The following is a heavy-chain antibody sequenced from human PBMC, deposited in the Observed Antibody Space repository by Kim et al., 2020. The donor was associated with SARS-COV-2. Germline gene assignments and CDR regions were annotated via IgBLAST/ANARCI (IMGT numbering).Heavy chain of an antibody. V-gene: IGHV3-23*01. CDR2: ISFGGVT. D-gene: IGHD2-2*01. Sequence: GGSLRLSCAASGFTFSNYGVSWVRQAPGKGLEWVSAISFGGVTDYADSVRGRFTTSRDNPKSTVYLHMNSLRAEDTAVYNCAGICGTTSCSDDYWGQGTLVTVSS. CDR1: GFTFSNYG. J-gene: IGHJ4*02. CDR3: AGICGTTSCSDDY.